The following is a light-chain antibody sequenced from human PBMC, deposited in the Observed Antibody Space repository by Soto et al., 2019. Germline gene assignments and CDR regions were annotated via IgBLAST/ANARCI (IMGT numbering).Light chain of an antibody. Sequence: DIQMTQSTSSLSVYVGDRVTITCRSSHSISSYLNWYQQKPRKAPKLLIYVASSLQSGVTSRFSGSRSGPDFPLAISSLQPEDCSTYYCQKRYSTPLTFGGGTKVESK. CDR1: HSISSY. J-gene: IGKJ4*01. CDR2: VAS. V-gene: IGKV1-39*01. CDR3: QKRYSTPLT.